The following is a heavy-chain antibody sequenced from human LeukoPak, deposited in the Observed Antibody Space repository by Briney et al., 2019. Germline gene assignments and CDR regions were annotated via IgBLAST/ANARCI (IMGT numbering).Heavy chain of an antibody. D-gene: IGHD3-22*01. CDR3: ATAYDTSGYGPFDM. CDR1: GNTLTESS. J-gene: IGHJ3*02. V-gene: IGHV1-24*01. Sequence: ASVKVSCKVSGNTLTESSLHWVRQASGKDLEWVGGFDPEVGGTVYAQKFQGRVTMTEDTSTDTAYMDLSSLRSEDTAVYYCATAYDTSGYGPFDMWGQGTMVTVST. CDR2: FDPEVGGT.